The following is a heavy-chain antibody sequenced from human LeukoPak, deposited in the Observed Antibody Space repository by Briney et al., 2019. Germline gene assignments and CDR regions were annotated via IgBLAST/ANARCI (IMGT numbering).Heavy chain of an antibody. V-gene: IGHV4-34*01. Sequence: SETLSLTCAVYGGSFSGYYWSWIRQPPGKGLEWIGEINHSGSTNYNPSLKSRVTISVATSKNQFSLKLSSVTAADTAVYYCARGQNYYVDYWGQGTLVTVSS. D-gene: IGHD2/OR15-2a*01. CDR2: INHSGST. CDR3: ARGQNYYVDY. J-gene: IGHJ4*02. CDR1: GGSFSGYY.